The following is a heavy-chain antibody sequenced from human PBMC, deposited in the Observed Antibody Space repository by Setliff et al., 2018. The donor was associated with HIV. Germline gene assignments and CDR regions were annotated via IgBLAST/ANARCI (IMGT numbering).Heavy chain of an antibody. CDR2: IYHSEYT. J-gene: IGHJ6*02. D-gene: IGHD2-2*01. CDR3: ARGHCSGTNCYGVDYYGMDV. V-gene: IGHV4-4*02. CDR1: GGSISSDNW. Sequence: PSETLSLTCAVSGGSISSDNWRTWVRQAPGKGLEWIGEIYHSEYTNYNPSLKSRVSMSVDKSKNQFSVKLTSVTAADTAVYYCARGHCSGTNCYGVDYYGMDVWGQGTTVTVSS.